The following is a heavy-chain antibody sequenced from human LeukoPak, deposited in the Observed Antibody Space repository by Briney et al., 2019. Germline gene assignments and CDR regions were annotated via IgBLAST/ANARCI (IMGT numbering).Heavy chain of an antibody. J-gene: IGHJ5*02. CDR3: ARVGYCSGGSCVDWFDP. D-gene: IGHD2-15*01. CDR1: GYTFTGYY. Sequence: GASVKVSCKASGYTFTGYYMHWVRQAPGQGLEWMGWINPNSGGTNYAQKFQGRVTMTRDTSISTAYMELSRLRSDDTAVHYCARVGYCSGGSCVDWFDPWGQGTLVTVSS. CDR2: INPNSGGT. V-gene: IGHV1-2*02.